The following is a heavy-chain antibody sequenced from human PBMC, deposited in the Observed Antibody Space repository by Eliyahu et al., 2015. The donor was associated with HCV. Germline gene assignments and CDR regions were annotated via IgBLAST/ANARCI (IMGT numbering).Heavy chain of an antibody. Sequence: EVQVVESGGGLVQPGGSLRLSCAASSGFSVDSDFMNWVRQAPGKELEWVSVIDSGGSTDYADSVKGRFTISRDSSKNAIYLQMNSLRPEDTALYYCARDPGLPNGMHVWGQGTAVTVSS. V-gene: IGHV3-66*02. CDR1: GFSVDSDF. D-gene: IGHD3/OR15-3a*01. CDR3: ARDPGLPNGMHV. J-gene: IGHJ6*02. CDR2: IDSGGST.